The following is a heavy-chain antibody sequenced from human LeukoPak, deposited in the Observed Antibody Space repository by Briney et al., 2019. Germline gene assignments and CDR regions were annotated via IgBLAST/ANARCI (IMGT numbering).Heavy chain of an antibody. D-gene: IGHD3-9*01. CDR3: ARSDDILMWTGYYYGMDV. CDR1: GGSISSYY. J-gene: IGHJ6*02. CDR2: IYTSGST. V-gene: IGHV4-4*09. Sequence: SETLSLTCTVSGGSISSYYWSWIRQPPGKGLEWIGYIYTSGSTNYNPSLKSRVTMSVDTSKNQFSLKLSSVTAADTAVYYCARSDDILMWTGYYYGMDVWGQGTTVTVSS.